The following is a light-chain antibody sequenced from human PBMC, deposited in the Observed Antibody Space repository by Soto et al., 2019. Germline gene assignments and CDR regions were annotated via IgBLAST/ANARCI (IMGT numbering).Light chain of an antibody. CDR1: SSNIGAGYD. V-gene: IGLV1-40*01. Sequence: QSVLTQPPSVSGAPGQRVTISCTGSSSNIGAGYDVHWYQQLPGTPPKLLIYVNSNRPSGVPDRFSGSKSGTSASLAITGLQAEDEADYYCQSYDSSLSGWVFGGGTKVTVL. CDR2: VNS. CDR3: QSYDSSLSGWV. J-gene: IGLJ3*02.